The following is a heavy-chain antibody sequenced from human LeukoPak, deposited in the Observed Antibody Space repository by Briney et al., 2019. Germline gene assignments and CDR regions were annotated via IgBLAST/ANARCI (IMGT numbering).Heavy chain of an antibody. Sequence: GGSLRLSCAASGFTLSSYTMHWVRQIPGERPEWVSSISGDTTYIYYADSLKGRFTISIDNTNTSLFLQMNSLRAEDTATYFCARRGTDASFSFFDVWGQGTMVTVSS. CDR1: GFTLSSYT. J-gene: IGHJ3*01. CDR2: ISGDTTYI. D-gene: IGHD1-1*01. V-gene: IGHV3-21*01. CDR3: ARRGTDASFSFFDV.